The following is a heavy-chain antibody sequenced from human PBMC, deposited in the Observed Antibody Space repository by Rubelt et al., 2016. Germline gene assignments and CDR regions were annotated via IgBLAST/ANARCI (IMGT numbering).Heavy chain of an antibody. D-gene: IGHD2-21*01. V-gene: IGHV3-30*02. J-gene: IGHJ4*02. CDR3: ARGSYYFDY. CDR2: IAHVGGED. CDR1: GFTLSDYH. Sequence: VQLVESGGGLVQPGGSLRLSCEGSGFTLSDYHIHWVRQPPGKGLEWVAFIAHVGGEDYYVDSVRGGFTVSREKSKNTRSMYMNTMRVEDTAVYYCARGSYYFDYWGQGTLVTVSS.